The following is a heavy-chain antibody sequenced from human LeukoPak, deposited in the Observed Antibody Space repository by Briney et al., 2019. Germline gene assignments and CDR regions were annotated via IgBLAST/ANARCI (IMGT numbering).Heavy chain of an antibody. Sequence: GGSLRLSCAASGFTVSSNYMSWVRQAPGKGLEWVSVIYSGGSTYYADSVKGRFTISRDNSKNTLYLQMNSLRAEDTAVYYCAKNSPVLTFTIHPTSLVIFDYWGQGSLVTVSS. CDR1: GFTVSSNY. CDR3: AKNSPVLTFTIHPTSLVIFDY. D-gene: IGHD3-16*02. J-gene: IGHJ4*02. V-gene: IGHV3-53*01. CDR2: IYSGGST.